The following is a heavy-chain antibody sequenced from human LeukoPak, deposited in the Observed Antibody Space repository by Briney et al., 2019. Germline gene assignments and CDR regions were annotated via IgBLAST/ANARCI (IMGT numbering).Heavy chain of an antibody. CDR3: AKDGGTVTSYYFDS. CDR2: ISAWGDNT. Sequence: GGSLRLSCTVSGFTVSSNSMSWVRQAPGKGLEWVSGISAWGDNTYSADSVRGRFTISRDNSKNTLYLQMNSLRVEDTAVYYCAKDGGTVTSYYFDSWGLGTLVTVSS. CDR1: GFTVSSNS. J-gene: IGHJ4*02. D-gene: IGHD4-11*01. V-gene: IGHV3-23*01.